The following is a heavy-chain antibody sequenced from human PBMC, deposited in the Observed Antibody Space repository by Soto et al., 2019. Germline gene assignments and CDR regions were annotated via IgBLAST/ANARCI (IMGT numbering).Heavy chain of an antibody. CDR2: IWYDGSNK. J-gene: IGHJ6*03. Sequence: QVQLVESGGGVVQPGRSLRLSCAASGFTFSSYGMHWVRQAPGKGLEWVAVIWYDGSNKYYADSVKGRFTISRDNSKNTLYLQMNSLRAEDTAVYYCARVAPAASIYYYYYSMDVWGKGTTVTVSS. CDR1: GFTFSSYG. CDR3: ARVAPAASIYYYYYSMDV. V-gene: IGHV3-33*01. D-gene: IGHD2-2*01.